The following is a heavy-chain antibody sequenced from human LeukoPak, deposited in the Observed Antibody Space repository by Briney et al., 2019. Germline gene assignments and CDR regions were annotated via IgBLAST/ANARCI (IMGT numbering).Heavy chain of an antibody. CDR3: ARHCCSGPAKRVFDI. D-gene: IGHD2-15*01. CDR1: GGYIISSDYH. CDR2: ISYSGNT. J-gene: IGHJ3*02. V-gene: IGHV4-39*01. Sequence: SETLSLTCTVSGGYIISSDYHWGWVRQPPGKGLEWIGTISYSGNTDYNPSLRSRVTISVDTSNTQFSLRLGSVTAADTAVYHCARHCCSGPAKRVFDIWGQGTMVTVSS.